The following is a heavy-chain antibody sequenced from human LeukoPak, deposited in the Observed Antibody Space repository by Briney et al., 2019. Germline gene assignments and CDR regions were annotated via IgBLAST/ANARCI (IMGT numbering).Heavy chain of an antibody. CDR2: ISSSSSYI. Sequence: PGGSLRLSCAASGFTFSSYSMNRVRQAPGKALEWVSSISSSSSYIYYADSVKGRFTISRDNSKNTLYLQMNSLRAEDTAVYYCAKPYGDPTNRGYYYYGMDVWGQGTTVTVSS. V-gene: IGHV3-21*04. J-gene: IGHJ6*02. D-gene: IGHD4-17*01. CDR3: AKPYGDPTNRGYYYYGMDV. CDR1: GFTFSSYS.